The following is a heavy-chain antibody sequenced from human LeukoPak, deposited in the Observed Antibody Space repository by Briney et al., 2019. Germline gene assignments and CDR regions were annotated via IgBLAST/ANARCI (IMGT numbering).Heavy chain of an antibody. D-gene: IGHD2-2*01. Sequence: GGSLRLSCAGSGFTFSSYAMSWVRQAPGKGLEWVSAISGSYGSTYYADSVKGRFTISRDNSKNTLYLQMNSLRAEDTAIYYCAKETYIVVVPGALFDFWGQGTLVTVSS. CDR2: ISGSYGST. CDR3: AKETYIVVVPGALFDF. J-gene: IGHJ4*02. V-gene: IGHV3-23*01. CDR1: GFTFSSYA.